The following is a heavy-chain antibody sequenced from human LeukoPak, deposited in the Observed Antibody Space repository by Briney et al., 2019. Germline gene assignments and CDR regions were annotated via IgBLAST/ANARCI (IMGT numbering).Heavy chain of an antibody. D-gene: IGHD3-22*01. CDR1: GFTFSSYS. Sequence: GGSLRLSCAASGFTFSSYSMNWVRQAPGKGLEWVSSISSSSSYIYYADSVKGRFTISRDNAKNSLYLQMNSLRAEDTAVYYCARVLYYYDISGYYDYWGQGTLVTVSS. J-gene: IGHJ4*02. CDR2: ISSSSSYI. CDR3: ARVLYYYDISGYYDY. V-gene: IGHV3-21*01.